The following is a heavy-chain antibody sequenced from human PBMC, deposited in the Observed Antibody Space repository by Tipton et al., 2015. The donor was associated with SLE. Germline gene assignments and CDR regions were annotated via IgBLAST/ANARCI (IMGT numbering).Heavy chain of an antibody. D-gene: IGHD5-24*01. CDR3: VKAERGGLDG. J-gene: IGHJ6*02. CDR2: ISWNSGSI. Sequence: SLRLSCAASGFTFDDYAMHWVRQAPGKGLEWVSGISWNSGSIGYADSVKGRFTISRDNAKNILYLQMNALRAEDTAVYYCVKAERGGLDGWGQGTTVTVSS. CDR1: GFTFDDYA. V-gene: IGHV3-9*01.